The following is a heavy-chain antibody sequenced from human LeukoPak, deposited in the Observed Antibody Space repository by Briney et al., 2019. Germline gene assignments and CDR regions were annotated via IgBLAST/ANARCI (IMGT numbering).Heavy chain of an antibody. CDR3: ARGAVAGTLVDY. J-gene: IGHJ4*02. Sequence: SETLSLTCTVSGYSISSGYYWGWIRQPPGKGLEWIGSIYHSGSTYYNPSLKSRVTISVDTSKNQFSLKLSSVTAADTAAYYCARGAVAGTLVDYWGQGTLVTVS. V-gene: IGHV4-38-2*02. CDR1: GYSISSGYY. D-gene: IGHD6-19*01. CDR2: IYHSGST.